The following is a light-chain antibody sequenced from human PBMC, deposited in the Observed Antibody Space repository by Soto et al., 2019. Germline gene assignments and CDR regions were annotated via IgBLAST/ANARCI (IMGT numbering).Light chain of an antibody. V-gene: IGLV2-18*02. J-gene: IGLJ1*01. Sequence: QSALTQPPSVSGSPGQSVAISCTGTNSDVGSYNRVSWYQQPPGTAPKLIIYDISNRPSGVPDRFSASKSGNTASLTISRLQAEDEADYYCSSYTTTNTYVFGIGTKLTVL. CDR3: SSYTTTNTYV. CDR2: DIS. CDR1: NSDVGSYNR.